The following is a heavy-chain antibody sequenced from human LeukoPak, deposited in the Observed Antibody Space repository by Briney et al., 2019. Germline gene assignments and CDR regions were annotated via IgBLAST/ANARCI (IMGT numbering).Heavy chain of an antibody. V-gene: IGHV4-4*07. D-gene: IGHD1-26*01. Sequence: SETLSLTCTVSGGSISSYYWSWIRQPAGKGLEWIGRIYTSGSTNYNPSLKSRVTMSVDPSKNQFSLKVSTVPAADTAVYYCARGVGAKIGYYYYYYMDVWGKGTTVTVSS. CDR3: ARGVGAKIGYYYYYYMDV. CDR2: IYTSGST. J-gene: IGHJ6*03. CDR1: GGSISSYY.